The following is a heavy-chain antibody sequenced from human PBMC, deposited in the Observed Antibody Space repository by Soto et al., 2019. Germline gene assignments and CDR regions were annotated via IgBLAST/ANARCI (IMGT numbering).Heavy chain of an antibody. CDR3: ARGHF. CDR1: GFTFSTSW. Sequence: ESGGGLVQPGGSLRLSCAASGFTFSTSWMSWVRQAPGKGPEWVANIKEDGSETYYGDSVEGRFTISRDNAKNSLFLQLNSLRGDDTAVYYCARGHFWGQGTLVTVSS. J-gene: IGHJ4*02. CDR2: IKEDGSET. V-gene: IGHV3-7*01.